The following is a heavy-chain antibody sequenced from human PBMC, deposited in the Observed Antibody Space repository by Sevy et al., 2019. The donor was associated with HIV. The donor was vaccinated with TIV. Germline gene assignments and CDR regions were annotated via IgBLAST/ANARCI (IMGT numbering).Heavy chain of an antibody. J-gene: IGHJ4*01. Sequence: ASVKVSCKISGYTFSSYRITWVRQAPGQGLECMGWISPPNGETNYAQKLQGRVTMITDTSTTTAYMELRNLRSDDTAVYYCARAYCSGGRCYSLAYWGQGTLVTVSS. CDR2: ISPPNGET. V-gene: IGHV1-18*01. CDR3: ARAYCSGGRCYSLAY. D-gene: IGHD2-15*01. CDR1: GYTFSSYR.